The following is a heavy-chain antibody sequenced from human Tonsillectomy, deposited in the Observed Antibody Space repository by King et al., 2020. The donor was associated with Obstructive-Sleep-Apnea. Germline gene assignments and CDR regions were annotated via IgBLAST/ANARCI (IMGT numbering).Heavy chain of an antibody. D-gene: IGHD2-2*01. CDR1: GFTFRSYW. J-gene: IGHJ6*04. CDR3: ARDRDCRSTSCFFGMDV. V-gene: IGHV3-74*01. Sequence: VQLVESGGGLVQPGGSLRLSCAASGFTFRSYWMHWFRHAPGKGLVWVSRINSDGSTTNYADSVKGRFTISRDNAKNKLHLQMSSLRAEDTAVYFCARDRDCRSTSCFFGMDVWGKGTTVTVSA. CDR2: INSDGSTT.